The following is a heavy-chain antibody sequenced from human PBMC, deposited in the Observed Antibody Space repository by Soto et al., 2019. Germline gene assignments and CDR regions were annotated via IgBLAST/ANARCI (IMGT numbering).Heavy chain of an antibody. CDR2: IYYSGTT. J-gene: IGHJ2*01. CDR3: AKTGPYDILTYWYFDL. Sequence: SETLSLTCIVSGDSISSSSSYWVWIRQPPGKGLEWIGSIYYSGTTYYNPSLESRVTISIDTSKNQFSLKVSSLTAADTAVYYCAKTGPYDILTYWYFDLWGRGTLVTVS. CDR1: GDSISSSSSY. D-gene: IGHD3-9*01. V-gene: IGHV4-39*01.